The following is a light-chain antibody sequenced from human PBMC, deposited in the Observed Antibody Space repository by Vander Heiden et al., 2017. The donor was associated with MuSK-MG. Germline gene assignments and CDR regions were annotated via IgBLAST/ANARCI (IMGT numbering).Light chain of an antibody. J-gene: IGKJ2*03. CDR1: QSISSW. CDR2: KAS. V-gene: IGKV1-5*03. Sequence: DIQMTQSPSTLSASLGDRVTITCRASQSISSWLAWYQQKPGKAPKVLIYKASSLESGVPPRFSGSGSGTEFTLTISSLQPDDFATYYCQQYNSYQTGHSFGQGTKLEVK. CDR3: QQYNSYQTGHS.